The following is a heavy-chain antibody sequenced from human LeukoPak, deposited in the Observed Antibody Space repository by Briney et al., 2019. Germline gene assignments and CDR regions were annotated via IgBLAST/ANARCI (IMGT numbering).Heavy chain of an antibody. CDR2: IYSGGST. V-gene: IGHV3-53*04. CDR3: ARVNSSGWYGMRGYYFDY. CDR1: GFTVSSNY. D-gene: IGHD6-19*01. J-gene: IGHJ4*02. Sequence: PGGSRRLSCAASGFTVSSNYMSWVRQAPGKGLEWVSVIYSGGSTYYADSVKGRFTISRHNSKNTLYLQMNSLRAEDTAVYYCARVNSSGWYGMRGYYFDYWGQGTLVTVSS.